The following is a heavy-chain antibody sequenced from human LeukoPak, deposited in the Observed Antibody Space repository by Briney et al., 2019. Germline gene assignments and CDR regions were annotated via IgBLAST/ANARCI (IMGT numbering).Heavy chain of an antibody. CDR1: GFTFDDYA. CDR3: AKTGRDGYNWGYFDY. CDR2: ISWNSGSI. D-gene: IGHD5-24*01. J-gene: IGHJ4*02. V-gene: IGHV3-9*01. Sequence: PGGSLRLSCAASGFTFDDYAMHWVRQAPGKGLEWVSGISWNSGSIGYADSVKGRFTISRDNAKNSLYLQMNSLRAEDTALYYCAKTGRDGYNWGYFDYWGQGTLVTVSS.